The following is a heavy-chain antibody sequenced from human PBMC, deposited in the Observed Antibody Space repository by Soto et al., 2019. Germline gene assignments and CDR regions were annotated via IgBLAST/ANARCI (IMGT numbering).Heavy chain of an antibody. Sequence: GGSLRLSCAASGFTFGDFWMSWVRQAPGKGLEWVANLKPDGSDKYYVDSVWGRFTISRDNAKDSLYLQLSSLRAEDTAVYYCATETYWSFDYWGQGALVTVSS. CDR1: GFTFGDFW. V-gene: IGHV3-7*01. CDR2: LKPDGSDK. J-gene: IGHJ4*02. D-gene: IGHD2-8*02. CDR3: ATETYWSFDY.